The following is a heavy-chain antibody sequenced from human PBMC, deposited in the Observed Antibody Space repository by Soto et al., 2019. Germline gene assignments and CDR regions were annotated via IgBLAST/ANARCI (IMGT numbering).Heavy chain of an antibody. CDR1: GFTFDDYA. CDR2: ISWNSGSI. V-gene: IGHV3-9*01. Sequence: PGGSLRLSCAASGFTFDDYAMHWVRQAPGKGLEWVSGISWNSGSIGYADSVKGRFTISRDNAKNSLYLQMNSLRAEDTALYYCAKDSGSITIFGVVTPNDAFDIWGQGTMVTVSS. J-gene: IGHJ3*02. D-gene: IGHD3-3*01. CDR3: AKDSGSITIFGVVTPNDAFDI.